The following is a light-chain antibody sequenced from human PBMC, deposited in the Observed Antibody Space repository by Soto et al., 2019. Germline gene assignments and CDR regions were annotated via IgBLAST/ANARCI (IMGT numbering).Light chain of an antibody. CDR1: ISNIGTND. CDR2: SNN. CDR3: AAWDDSLNAVG. J-gene: IGLJ2*01. Sequence: QAVVTQPPSASGTPGQRVTISCSGSISNIGTNDVNWYQQLPGTAPKLLMHSNNRRPSGVPDRFSGSRSGTSASLAISGLQSEDEADYYCAAWDDSLNAVGFGGGTKVTVL. V-gene: IGLV1-44*01.